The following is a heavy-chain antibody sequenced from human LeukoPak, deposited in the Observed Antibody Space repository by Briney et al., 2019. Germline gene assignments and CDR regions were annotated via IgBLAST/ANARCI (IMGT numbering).Heavy chain of an antibody. CDR3: AKTKKMTTVTGGAFDI. V-gene: IGHV3-23*01. D-gene: IGHD4-17*01. Sequence: GGSLRLSCAASGFTFSSYAMSWVRQAPGKGLEWVSAITTTGGSTYYADSVKGRFTISRDNSKNTLYLQMNSLRAEDTAVYYCAKTKKMTTVTGGAFDIWGQGTMVTVSS. CDR2: ITTTGGST. CDR1: GFTFSSYA. J-gene: IGHJ3*02.